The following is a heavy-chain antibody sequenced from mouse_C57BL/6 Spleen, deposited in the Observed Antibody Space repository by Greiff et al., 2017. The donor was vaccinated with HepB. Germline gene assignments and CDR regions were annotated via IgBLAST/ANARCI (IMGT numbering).Heavy chain of an antibody. CDR3: ARNHYYGSSYSYAMDY. D-gene: IGHD1-1*01. Sequence: QVQLKQPGAELVKPGASVKLSCKASGYTFTSYWMHWVKQRPGRGLEWIGRIDPNSGGTKYNEKFKSKATLTVDKPSSTAYMQLSSLTSEDYAVYYCARNHYYGSSYSYAMDYWGQGTSVTVSS. CDR1: GYTFTSYW. CDR2: IDPNSGGT. J-gene: IGHJ4*01. V-gene: IGHV1-72*01.